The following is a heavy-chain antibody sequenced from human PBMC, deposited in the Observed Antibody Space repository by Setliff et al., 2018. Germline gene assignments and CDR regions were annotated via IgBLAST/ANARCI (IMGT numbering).Heavy chain of an antibody. Sequence: GGSLRLSCAASGFTFSSYSMNWVRQAPGKGLEWVAVISYDGSNKYYAGSVKGRFTISRDNSKNTLYLQMNSLRAEDTAVYYCAKDPSELPVYYFDYWGQGTLVTVSS. CDR3: AKDPSELPVYYFDY. D-gene: IGHD1-26*01. CDR2: ISYDGSNK. V-gene: IGHV3-30*18. CDR1: GFTFSSYS. J-gene: IGHJ4*02.